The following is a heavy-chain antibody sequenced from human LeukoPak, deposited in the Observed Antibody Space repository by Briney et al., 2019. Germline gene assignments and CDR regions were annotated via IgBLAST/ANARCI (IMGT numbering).Heavy chain of an antibody. V-gene: IGHV3-13*01. CDR1: GFTFSSYD. J-gene: IGHJ4*02. CDR3: ASNHRTSSGWYLFDY. CDR2: IGTAGDT. D-gene: IGHD6-19*01. Sequence: GGSLRLSCEASGFTFSSYDMHWVRQATGKGLEWVSAIGTAGDTYYPGSVKGRVTIARENAKNSLCVQMNSLRAEDTAVYYCASNHRTSSGWYLFDYWGQGTLVTVSS.